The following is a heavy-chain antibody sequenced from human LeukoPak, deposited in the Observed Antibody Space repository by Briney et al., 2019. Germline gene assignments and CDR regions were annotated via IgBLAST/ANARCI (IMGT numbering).Heavy chain of an antibody. CDR2: IWYDGTNQ. J-gene: IGHJ5*02. CDR3: ARGARSVPNFNWFDP. D-gene: IGHD1-1*01. CDR1: GFTFSSYG. V-gene: IGHV3-33*01. Sequence: GGSLRLSCAASGFTFSSYGMHWVRQAPGKGLEWVAVIWYDGTNQYYADSVKGRFTISRDNSKNTLYLQMNSLRAEDTAVYYCARGARSVPNFNWFDPWGQGTLVTVSS.